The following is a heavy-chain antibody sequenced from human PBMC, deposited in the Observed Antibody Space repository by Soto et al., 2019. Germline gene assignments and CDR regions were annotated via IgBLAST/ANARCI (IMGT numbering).Heavy chain of an antibody. D-gene: IGHD4-4*01. V-gene: IGHV3-30*18. CDR2: ISYDGSNK. J-gene: IGHJ6*02. CDR3: AKDLAVTTWKGGMDV. Sequence: AGGSLRLSCAASGFTFSSYGMHWVRQAPGKGLEWVAVISYDGSNKYYADSVKGRFTISRDNSKNTLYLQMNSLRAEDTAVYYCAKDLAVTTWKGGMDVWGQGTTVTVSS. CDR1: GFTFSSYG.